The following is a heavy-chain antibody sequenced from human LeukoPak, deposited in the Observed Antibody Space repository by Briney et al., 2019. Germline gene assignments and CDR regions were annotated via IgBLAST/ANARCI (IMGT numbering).Heavy chain of an antibody. CDR2: ISGSGGST. V-gene: IGHV3-23*01. D-gene: IGHD3-22*01. CDR1: GFTFISYA. CDR3: ATSGYRTDYYDSSGYYYVDY. Sequence: GGSLRLSCAASGFTFISYAMSWVRQAPGKGLEWVSAISGSGGSTYYADSVKGRFTISRDNSKNTLYLQMNSLRAGDTAVYYCATSGYRTDYYDSSGYYYVDYWGQGTLVTVSS. J-gene: IGHJ4*02.